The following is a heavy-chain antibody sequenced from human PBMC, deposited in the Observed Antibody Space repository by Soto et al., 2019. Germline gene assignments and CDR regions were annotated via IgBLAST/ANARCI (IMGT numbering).Heavy chain of an antibody. J-gene: IGHJ6*03. CDR2: ISSSGSTI. V-gene: IGHV3-11*01. CDR3: ARVAYDFWSGYYTNYYYYYMDV. CDR1: GFTFSDYY. D-gene: IGHD3-3*01. Sequence: GGSLRLSCAASGFTFSDYYMSWIRQAPGKGLEWVSYISSSGSTIYYADSVKGRFTISRDNAKNSLYLQMNSLRAEDTAVYYCARVAYDFWSGYYTNYYYYYMDVWGKGTTVTVSS.